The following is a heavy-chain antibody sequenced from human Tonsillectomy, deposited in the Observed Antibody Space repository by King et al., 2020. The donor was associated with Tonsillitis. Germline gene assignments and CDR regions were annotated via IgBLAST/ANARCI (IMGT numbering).Heavy chain of an antibody. D-gene: IGHD3-16*02. J-gene: IGHJ3*02. CDR1: GGSISSYY. Sequence: QLQESGPGLVKPSETLSLTCTVSGGSISSYYWSWIRQPPGKGLEWIGYIYYSGSTNYNPSLKSRVTISVDTSQNQFSLRLSAVTAADTAVYYCSRHCSTIMITFGGVIAPSAFDIWGQGTMVTVSS. CDR2: IYYSGST. CDR3: SRHCSTIMITFGGVIAPSAFDI. V-gene: IGHV4-59*08.